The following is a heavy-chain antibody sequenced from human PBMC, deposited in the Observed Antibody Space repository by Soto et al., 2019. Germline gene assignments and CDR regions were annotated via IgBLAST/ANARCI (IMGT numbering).Heavy chain of an antibody. CDR1: GGTFSSYS. CDR2: IIPIFGTA. Sequence: SVNVSCNASGGTFSSYSISWVRQAPGQGLEWMGGIIPIFGTANYAQKFQGRVTITADESTSTAYMELSSLRSEDTAVYYCARHGRGIFGDGMDVWGQGTTVTVSS. D-gene: IGHD3-3*01. V-gene: IGHV1-69*13. CDR3: ARHGRGIFGDGMDV. J-gene: IGHJ6*02.